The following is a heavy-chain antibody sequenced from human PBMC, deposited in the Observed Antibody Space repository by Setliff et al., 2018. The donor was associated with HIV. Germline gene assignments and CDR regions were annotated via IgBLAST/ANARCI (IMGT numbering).Heavy chain of an antibody. CDR2: FHHTGNA. Sequence: SETLSLTCTVSGGSITSSISDATYYWGWIRQPPGKGLEWIGSFHHTGNANYSPSLESRVTMSIGTSKIHFSLTLSSVSGADTALYYCARGGKRAFDIWGQGAMVTVSS. V-gene: IGHV4-39*07. CDR3: ARGGKRAFDI. J-gene: IGHJ3*02. CDR1: GGSITSSISDATYY.